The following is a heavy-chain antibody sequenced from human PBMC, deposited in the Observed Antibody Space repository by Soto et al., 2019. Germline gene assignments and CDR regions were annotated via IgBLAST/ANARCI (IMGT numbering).Heavy chain of an antibody. CDR2: INHSGST. D-gene: IGHD2-15*01. CDR1: GGSFSGYY. V-gene: IGHV4-34*01. CDR3: ARGIYCSGGSCYISTFDI. Sequence: SETLSLTCAVYGGSFSGYYWGWIRQPPGKGLEWIGEINHSGSTNYNPSLKSRVTISVDTSKNQFSLKLSSVTAADTAVYYCARGIYCSGGSCYISTFDIWGQGTMVTVSS. J-gene: IGHJ3*02.